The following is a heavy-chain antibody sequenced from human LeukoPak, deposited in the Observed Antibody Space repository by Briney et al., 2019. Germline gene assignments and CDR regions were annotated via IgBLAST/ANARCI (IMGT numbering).Heavy chain of an antibody. CDR3: ATLLPYYYDRSGSN. J-gene: IGHJ4*02. Sequence: GASLKLSCAASGFTFSNYAMSRVRQAPGKGLEWVSAISGSGGSTYYADSVKGRFTISRDNSKNTLYLQMNSLRAEDTAVYYCATLLPYYYDRSGSNWGQGTLVTASS. CDR2: ISGSGGST. D-gene: IGHD3-22*01. CDR1: GFTFSNYA. V-gene: IGHV3-23*01.